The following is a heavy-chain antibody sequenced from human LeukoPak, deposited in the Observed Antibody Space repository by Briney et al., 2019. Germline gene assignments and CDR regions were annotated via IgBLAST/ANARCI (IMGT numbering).Heavy chain of an antibody. CDR2: IYPGDSDT. V-gene: IGHV5-51*01. J-gene: IGHJ4*02. CDR3: ARLYRTTSPLDY. CDR1: GYSFTIHW. D-gene: IGHD1-26*01. Sequence: GESLKISCKGSGYSFTIHWIAWARQMPGKGLEWMGIIYPGDSDTRYSPSFQGQVTISADKSISTAYLQWSSLKASDTAMYYCARLYRTTSPLDYWGQGTLVTVSS.